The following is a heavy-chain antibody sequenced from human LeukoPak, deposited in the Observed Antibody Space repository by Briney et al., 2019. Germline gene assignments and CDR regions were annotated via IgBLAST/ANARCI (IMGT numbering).Heavy chain of an antibody. D-gene: IGHD3-22*01. Sequence: SETLSLTCTVSGGSISSGYYWGWIRQPPGKGLEWIAEIYHSGSTNYNPSLKSRVTISVDKSKNQFSLKLSSVTAADTAVYYCARTYYYDSSGYMYYFDYWGQGTLVTVSS. CDR2: IYHSGST. CDR1: GGSISSGYY. CDR3: ARTYYYDSSGYMYYFDY. V-gene: IGHV4-61*05. J-gene: IGHJ4*02.